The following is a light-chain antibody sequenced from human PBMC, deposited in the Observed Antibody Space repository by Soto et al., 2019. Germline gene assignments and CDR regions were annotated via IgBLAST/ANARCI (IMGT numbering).Light chain of an antibody. Sequence: QLVLTQSPSASASLGASVKLTCTLSSGHSNYAIAWHQQQSEKGPRYLMKLNSDGSHNKGDGIPDRFSGSSSGAERYLTSASLQSEDEADYYCQTWGSGIVAFGGGTKLTVL. CDR3: QTWGSGIVA. V-gene: IGLV4-69*01. J-gene: IGLJ2*01. CDR2: LNSDGSH. CDR1: SGHSNYA.